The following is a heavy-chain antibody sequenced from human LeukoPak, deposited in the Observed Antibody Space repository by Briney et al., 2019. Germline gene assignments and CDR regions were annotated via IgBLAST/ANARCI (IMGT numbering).Heavy chain of an antibody. D-gene: IGHD3-9*01. CDR1: GFTFSSYS. CDR2: ISSSSSTI. CDR3: ARTEYYDILTGAHGMDV. J-gene: IGHJ6*02. V-gene: IGHV3-48*02. Sequence: GGSLRHSCAASGFTFSSYSMNWVRQAPGKGLEWVSYISSSSSTIYYADSVKGRFTISRDNAKNSLYLQMNSLRDEDAAVYYCARTEYYDILTGAHGMDVWGQGTTVTVSS.